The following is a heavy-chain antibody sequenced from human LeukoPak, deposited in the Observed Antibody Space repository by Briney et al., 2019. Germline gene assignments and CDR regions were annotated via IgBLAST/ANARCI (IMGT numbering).Heavy chain of an antibody. CDR2: IIPIFGTA. D-gene: IGHD6-19*01. CDR1: GGTFSSYA. Sequence: ASVKVSCKASGGTFSSYAISWVRQAPGQGLEWMGGIIPIFGTANYAQKFQGRVTITADESTSTAYMELSNLRSEDTAVYYCARVLSSGWGVHDYWGQGTLVTVSS. CDR3: ARVLSSGWGVHDY. J-gene: IGHJ4*02. V-gene: IGHV1-69*13.